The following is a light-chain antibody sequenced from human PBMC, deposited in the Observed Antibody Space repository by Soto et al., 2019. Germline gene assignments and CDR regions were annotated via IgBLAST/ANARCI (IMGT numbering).Light chain of an antibody. CDR2: DAS. J-gene: IGKJ1*01. CDR3: QQYDNDST. V-gene: IGKV1-5*01. CDR1: QRMTGW. Sequence: DIQMTQSPSTLSASVGDRVTITCRASQRMTGWLAWYQQKPGKAPKLLIFDASSLENGVPSRFSGSGSWTEITLTISSLHPDDFATYYCQQYDNDSTFGQGTTVEIK.